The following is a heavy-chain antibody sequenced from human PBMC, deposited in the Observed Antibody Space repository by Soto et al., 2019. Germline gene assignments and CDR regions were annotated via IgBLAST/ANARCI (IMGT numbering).Heavy chain of an antibody. CDR2: ISSSSYT. J-gene: IGHJ6*02. D-gene: IGHD2-2*01. CDR1: GFTFSDYY. Sequence: QVQLVESGGGLVKPGGSLRLSCAASGFTFSDYYMSWIRQAPGKGLEWVSYISSSSYTNYADSVKGRFTISRDNAKNSLYLQMNSLRAEDTAVYYCARDSPAALKPYYYYGMDVWGQGTTVTVSS. CDR3: ARDSPAALKPYYYYGMDV. V-gene: IGHV3-11*06.